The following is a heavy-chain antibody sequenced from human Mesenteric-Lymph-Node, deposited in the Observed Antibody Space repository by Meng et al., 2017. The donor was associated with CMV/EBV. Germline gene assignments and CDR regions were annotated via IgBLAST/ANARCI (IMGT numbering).Heavy chain of an antibody. CDR1: GFTFSNAW. CDR2: IKSKTDGGTT. CDR3: TTDRRFEELELPYYFDY. V-gene: IGHV3-15*01. Sequence: GESLKISCAASGFTFSNAWMSWVRQAPGKGLEWVGRIKSKTDGGTTDYAAPVKGRFTISRDDSKNTRYLQMNSLKTEDTAVYYCTTDRRFEELELPYYFDYWGQGTLVTVSS. J-gene: IGHJ4*02. D-gene: IGHD1-7*01.